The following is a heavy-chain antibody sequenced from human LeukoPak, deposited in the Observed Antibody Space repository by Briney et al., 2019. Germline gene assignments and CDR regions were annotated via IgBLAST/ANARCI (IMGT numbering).Heavy chain of an antibody. CDR2: IYYSGSN. J-gene: IGHJ3*02. D-gene: IGHD6-6*01. CDR3: ARDWQYSSYMGDAFDI. Sequence: SETLSLTCSVSGGSISRYYWSCIRQPPGKGLEWIVHIYYSGSNNYNPSLKSRVTISVDTSKNQFSLKLSSVTAADTAVYYCARDWQYSSYMGDAFDIWGQGTMVTVSS. CDR1: GGSISRYY. V-gene: IGHV4-59*01.